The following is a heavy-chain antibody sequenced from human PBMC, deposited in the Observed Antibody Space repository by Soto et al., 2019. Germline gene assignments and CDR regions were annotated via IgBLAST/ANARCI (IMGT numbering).Heavy chain of an antibody. CDR1: GASISSGSW. CDR3: ARDEYNDSSD. D-gene: IGHD1-1*01. J-gene: IGHJ4*02. V-gene: IGHV4-4*02. Sequence: QVHLQESGPGLVKPSGTLSLTCAVSGASISSGSWWSWVRQPPGKGLEWIGEIFHDGSTNYNPSLKSRVTMSVDKSKNHFTRELTSVTAADTALYYCARDEYNDSSDWGQGTLVTVSS. CDR2: IFHDGST.